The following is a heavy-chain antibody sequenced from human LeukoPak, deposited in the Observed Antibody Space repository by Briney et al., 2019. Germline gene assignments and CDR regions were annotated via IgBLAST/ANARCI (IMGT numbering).Heavy chain of an antibody. J-gene: IGHJ3*02. D-gene: IGHD6-19*01. V-gene: IGHV1-69*04. CDR3: AREERQWLVADAFDI. CDR1: GGTFSSYA. CDR2: IIPILGIA. Sequence: SVKVSCKASGGTFSSYAISWVRQAPGQGLEWMGRIIPILGIANYAQKFQGRVTITADESTSTAYMELSSLRSEDTAVYYCAREERQWLVADAFDIWGQGTMVTVSS.